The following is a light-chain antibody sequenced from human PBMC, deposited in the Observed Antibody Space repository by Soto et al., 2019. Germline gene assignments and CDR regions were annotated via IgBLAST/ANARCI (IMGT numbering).Light chain of an antibody. CDR3: QQYNSSPWT. CDR2: KAS. V-gene: IGKV1-5*03. CDR1: QSISTW. Sequence: DIPMTQSPSILSASVGDRVTITCRASQSISTWLAWYQHKPGKAPKLLIYKASSLESGVPLRFSGSGSGAEFTLTISRLQPDDFATYYCQQYNSSPWTFGQGTKVDIK. J-gene: IGKJ1*01.